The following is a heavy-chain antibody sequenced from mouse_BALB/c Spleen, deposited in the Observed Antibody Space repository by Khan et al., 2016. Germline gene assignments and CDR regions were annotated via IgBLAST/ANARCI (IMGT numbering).Heavy chain of an antibody. Sequence: VQLQQPGAELVKPGASVKLSCTASGFNIKDTYMHWVKQRPEQGLEWIGKIDPANGNTKYDPNFQGKATITADTSSNTAYLQPSSLQSEDTAVYYCARAYYDYWFAYWGQGTLVTVSA. CDR3: ARAYYDYWFAY. D-gene: IGHD2-4*01. J-gene: IGHJ3*01. CDR2: IDPANGNT. V-gene: IGHV14-3*02. CDR1: GFNIKDTY.